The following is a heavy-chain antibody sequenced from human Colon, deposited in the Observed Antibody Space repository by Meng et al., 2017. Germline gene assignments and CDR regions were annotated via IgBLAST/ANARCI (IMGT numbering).Heavy chain of an antibody. Sequence: GPLQESGPGLVKPSQTLSLTCSVSGGSISSGGYYWSWVRQAPGKGLEWVSAINGRGVSVYYAEFVKGRFTIARDNSKNTVFLQMSSLRAEDSAIYYCAKQIGDFGLITAFDYWGQGTLVTVSS. CDR1: GGSISSGGYY. D-gene: IGHD2-21*01. CDR3: AKQIGDFGLITAFDY. V-gene: IGHV3-23*01. J-gene: IGHJ4*02. CDR2: INGRGVSV.